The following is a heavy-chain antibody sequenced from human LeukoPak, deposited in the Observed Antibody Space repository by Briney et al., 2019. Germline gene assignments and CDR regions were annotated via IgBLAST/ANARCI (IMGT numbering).Heavy chain of an antibody. D-gene: IGHD3-22*01. CDR2: VYYSGRT. CDR3: VRETATYYYDSRGYYRQIEVFDI. Sequence: SETLSPTCSVSGDSVRSDSHYWSWIRQPPGKGLEWIGNVYYSGRTAYNPSLKSRVTISVDISKNQFSLQLNSVTAADTAVYYCVRETATYYYDSRGYYRQIEVFDIWGQGTPVIVSS. V-gene: IGHV4-61*01. CDR1: GDSVRSDSHY. J-gene: IGHJ3*02.